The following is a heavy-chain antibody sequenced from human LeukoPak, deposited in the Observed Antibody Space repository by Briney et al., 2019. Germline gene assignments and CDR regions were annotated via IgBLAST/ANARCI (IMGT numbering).Heavy chain of an antibody. CDR3: ARDIWGSPT. CDR1: GASISSGGYS. J-gene: IGHJ5*02. Sequence: SETLSLTCAVSGASISSGGYSWSWIRQPPGKGLEWIGCIYHSGSTQYNPSLKSRVTMSVDRSKNQFSLNLNSVTAADTAVYYCARDIWGSPTWGQGTLVTVSS. V-gene: IGHV4-30-2*01. CDR2: IYHSGST. D-gene: IGHD3-16*01.